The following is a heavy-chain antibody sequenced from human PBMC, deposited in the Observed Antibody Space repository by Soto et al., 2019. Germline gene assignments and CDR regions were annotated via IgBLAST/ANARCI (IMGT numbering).Heavy chain of an antibody. Sequence: EVQLVEPGGGLVQPGRSLRLSCAASGFTFDDYAMHWVRQAPGKGLEWVSGISWNSGSIGYADSVKGRFTISRDNAKNSLYLQMHSLRAEDMALYYCAKDRGYSSSWPDYWGQGTLVTVSS. J-gene: IGHJ4*02. CDR2: ISWNSGSI. CDR3: AKDRGYSSSWPDY. V-gene: IGHV3-9*03. CDR1: GFTFDDYA. D-gene: IGHD6-13*01.